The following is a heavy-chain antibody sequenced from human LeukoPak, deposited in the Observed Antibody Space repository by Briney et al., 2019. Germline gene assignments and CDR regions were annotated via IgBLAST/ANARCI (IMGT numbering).Heavy chain of an antibody. V-gene: IGHV1-69*13. CDR3: ATTGGDIYYYYMDV. CDR1: GYTFTSYY. Sequence: SVKVSCKASGYTFTSYYMHWVRQAPGQGLEWMGGIIPVLSTANYAQKFQDRVTITADESTSTTYMELSSLKSEDAAVYYCATTGGDIYYYYMDVWGKGTTVTISS. D-gene: IGHD3-16*01. CDR2: IIPVLSTA. J-gene: IGHJ6*03.